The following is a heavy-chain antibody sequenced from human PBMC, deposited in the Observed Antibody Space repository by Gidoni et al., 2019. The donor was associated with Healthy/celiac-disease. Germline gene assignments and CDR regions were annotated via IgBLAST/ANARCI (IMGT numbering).Heavy chain of an antibody. CDR3: AKGGMVRGVISRFDY. Sequence: EVQLLESGGGLVQPGGSLRLSCAASGFPFSSYAMSWVRQAPGKGLEWVSAISGSGGSTYYADSVKGRFTISRDNSKNTLYLQMNSLRAEDTAVYYCAKGGMVRGVISRFDYWGQGTLVTVSS. CDR2: ISGSGGST. D-gene: IGHD3-10*01. V-gene: IGHV3-23*01. CDR1: GFPFSSYA. J-gene: IGHJ4*02.